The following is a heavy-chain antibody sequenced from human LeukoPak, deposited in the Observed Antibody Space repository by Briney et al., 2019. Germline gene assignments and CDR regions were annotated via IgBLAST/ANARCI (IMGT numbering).Heavy chain of an antibody. CDR3: ARAPPSTVTTGGGAFDI. J-gene: IGHJ3*02. Sequence: GGSLRLSCAASRFTFSSFWMSWVRQAPGKGLEWVSAISGSGGSTYYADSVKGRFTISRDNSKNTLYLQMNSLRAEDTAVYYCARAPPSTVTTGGGAFDIWGQGTMVTVSS. CDR2: ISGSGGST. V-gene: IGHV3-23*01. CDR1: RFTFSSFW. D-gene: IGHD4-17*01.